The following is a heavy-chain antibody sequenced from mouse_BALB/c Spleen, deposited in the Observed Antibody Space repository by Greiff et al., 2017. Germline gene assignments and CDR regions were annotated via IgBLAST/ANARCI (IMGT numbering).Heavy chain of an antibody. CDR1: GFTFSSYT. CDR2: ISSGGSYT. CDR3: TRDTDYGSSSNFDY. D-gene: IGHD1-1*01. V-gene: IGHV5-6-4*01. Sequence: VQLKQSGGGLVKPGGSLKLSCAASGFTFSSYTMSWVRQTPEKRLEWVATISSGGSYTYYPDSVKGRFTISRDNAKNTLYLQMSSLKSEDTAMYYCTRDTDYGSSSNFDYWGQGTTLTVSS. J-gene: IGHJ2*01.